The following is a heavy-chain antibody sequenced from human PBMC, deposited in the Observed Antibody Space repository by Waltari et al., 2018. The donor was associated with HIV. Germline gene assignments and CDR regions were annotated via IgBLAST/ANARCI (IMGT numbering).Heavy chain of an antibody. CDR1: GGSISSGSYY. J-gene: IGHJ5*02. CDR3: ARAYYDFWSGTGSSGNWFDP. CDR2: IYTSGST. D-gene: IGHD3-3*01. Sequence: VQLQESGPGLVKPSQTLSLTYTVSGGSISSGSYYWRWIRQPAGKGLELIGRIYTSGSTNYNPSLKSRVTISVDTSKNQFSLKLRSVTAADTAVYYCARAYYDFWSGTGSSGNWFDPWGQGTLVTVSS. V-gene: IGHV4-61*02.